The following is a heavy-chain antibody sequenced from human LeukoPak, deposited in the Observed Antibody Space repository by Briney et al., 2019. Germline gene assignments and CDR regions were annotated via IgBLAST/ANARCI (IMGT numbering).Heavy chain of an antibody. CDR3: ARSSAGVPFDY. CDR1: GGSISTGSYY. J-gene: IGHJ4*02. CDR2: ISYSGTT. Sequence: PSETLSLTCTVSGGSISTGSYYWGWVRQPPGKGLEYIGSISYSGTTYYNPSLKSRVTISVDTSKNHFSLNLSSVSAADTAVYYCARSSAGVPFDYWGQGTLVTVSS. V-gene: IGHV4-39*02. D-gene: IGHD6-13*01.